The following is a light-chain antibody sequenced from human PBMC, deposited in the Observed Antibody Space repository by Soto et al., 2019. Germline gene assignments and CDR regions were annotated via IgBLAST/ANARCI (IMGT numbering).Light chain of an antibody. CDR2: DAS. J-gene: IGKJ5*01. CDR3: QQYGSSPIT. V-gene: IGKV3D-20*01. CDR1: ESVSSNQ. Sequence: VVLTQSPATLSLSPGERAALSCGASESVSSNQLAWYQQKPGLAPRLLIYDASSRASGIPERFSGSGSGTGFSLTISSLEPEDSAVYYCQQYGSSPITFGQGTRPEIK.